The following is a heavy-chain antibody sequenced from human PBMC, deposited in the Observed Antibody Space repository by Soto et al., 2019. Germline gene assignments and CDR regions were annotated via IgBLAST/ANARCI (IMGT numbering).Heavy chain of an antibody. D-gene: IGHD2-21*02. CDR3: AKGASGAYCGGDCYPNEYYYYGMDV. J-gene: IGHJ6*02. V-gene: IGHV3-23*01. CDR1: GFTFSSYA. CDR2: ISGSGGST. Sequence: GGSLRLSCAASGFTFSSYAMSWVRQAPGKGLEWVSAISGSGGSTYYADSVKGRFTISRDNSKNTLYLQMNSLRAEDTAVYYCAKGASGAYCGGDCYPNEYYYYGMDVWGQGTTVTSP.